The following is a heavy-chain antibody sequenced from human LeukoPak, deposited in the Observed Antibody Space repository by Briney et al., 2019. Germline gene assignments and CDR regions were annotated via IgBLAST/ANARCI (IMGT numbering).Heavy chain of an antibody. Sequence: GGSLRLSCAASGFTFSSYEMNWVRQAPGKGLEWVSYFSSGGSIIYYADSVKGRFTISRDNAKNSLSLQMNSLRAEDTAVYYCARPYCSSTSCYTGWFDPWGQGTLVTVSS. D-gene: IGHD2-2*02. CDR2: FSSGGSII. V-gene: IGHV3-48*03. CDR1: GFTFSSYE. CDR3: ARPYCSSTSCYTGWFDP. J-gene: IGHJ5*02.